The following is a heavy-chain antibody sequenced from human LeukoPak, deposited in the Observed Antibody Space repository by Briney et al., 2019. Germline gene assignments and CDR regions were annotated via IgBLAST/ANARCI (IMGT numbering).Heavy chain of an antibody. Sequence: GGSLGLSCAAPGFRFHDYAIHWGRQPPGKGLEWVSLISGDGGSTFYADSVKGRFTISRDNSKNSLYLQMSSLRIEDTALYYCARESESSGWYDFWGQGTLVTVSS. CDR2: ISGDGGST. CDR1: GFRFHDYA. D-gene: IGHD3-22*01. J-gene: IGHJ5*01. CDR3: ARESESSGWYDF. V-gene: IGHV3-43*02.